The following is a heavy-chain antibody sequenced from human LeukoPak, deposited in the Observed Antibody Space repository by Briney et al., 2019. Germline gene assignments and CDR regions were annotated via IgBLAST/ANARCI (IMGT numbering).Heavy chain of an antibody. CDR2: IKSKTDGGTT. CDR1: GFTFSNAG. CDR3: TTDPLDIVVVPAAIGGDY. J-gene: IGHJ4*02. V-gene: IGHV3-15*01. Sequence: GGSLRLSCAASGFTFSNAGMSWVRQAPGKGLEWVGRIKSKTDGGTTDYAAPVKGRFTISRDDSKNTLYLQMNSLKTEDTAVYYCTTDPLDIVVVPAAIGGDYWGQGTLVTVSS. D-gene: IGHD2-2*02.